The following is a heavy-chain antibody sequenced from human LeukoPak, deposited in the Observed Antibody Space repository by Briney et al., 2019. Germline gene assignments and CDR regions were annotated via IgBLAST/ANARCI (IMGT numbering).Heavy chain of an antibody. CDR2: ISGSGGST. CDR3: AKDLKRGLRSYGMDV. Sequence: PGGSLRLSCAASGFTFSSYAMSWVRQAPGKGLEWVSAISGSGGSTYYADSVKGRFTIFRDNSKNTLYLQMNSLRAEDTAVYYCAKDLKRGLRSYGMDVWGQGTTVTVSS. CDR1: GFTFSSYA. D-gene: IGHD5-12*01. J-gene: IGHJ6*02. V-gene: IGHV3-23*01.